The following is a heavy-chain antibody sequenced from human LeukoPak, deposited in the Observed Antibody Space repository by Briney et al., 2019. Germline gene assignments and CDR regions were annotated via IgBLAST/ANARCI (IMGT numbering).Heavy chain of an antibody. V-gene: IGHV4-34*01. CDR3: ARAGEVQLERNWFDP. Sequence: SGTLSLTCAVYGGSFSGYYWSWIRQPPGKGLEWIGEINHSGNTNYNPSLKSRVTISVDTSKDQFSLKLSSVTAADTAVYYCARAGEVQLERNWFDPWGQGTLVTVSS. J-gene: IGHJ5*02. CDR1: GGSFSGYY. CDR2: INHSGNT. D-gene: IGHD1-1*01.